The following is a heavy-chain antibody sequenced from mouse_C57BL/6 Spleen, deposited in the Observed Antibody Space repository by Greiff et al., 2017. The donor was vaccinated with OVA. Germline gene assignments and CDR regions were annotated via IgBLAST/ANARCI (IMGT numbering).Heavy chain of an antibody. Sequence: QVQLQQSGAELVRPGASVKLSCKASGYTFTDYYINWVKQRPGQGLEWIARIYPGSGNTYYNEKFKGKATLTAEKSSSTAYMQLSSLTSEDSAVYFCARGKQGTYYSNFWFAYWGQGTLVTVSA. CDR3: ARGKQGTYYSNFWFAY. V-gene: IGHV1-76*01. CDR2: IYPGSGNT. D-gene: IGHD2-5*01. CDR1: GYTFTDYY. J-gene: IGHJ3*01.